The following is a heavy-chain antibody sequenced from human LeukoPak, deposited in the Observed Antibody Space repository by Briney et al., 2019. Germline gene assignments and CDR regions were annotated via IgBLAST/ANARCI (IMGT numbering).Heavy chain of an antibody. CDR2: ISGSGGST. V-gene: IGHV3-23*01. CDR1: GFTFSSYA. D-gene: IGHD3-22*01. Sequence: PGGSLRLSCAASGFTFSSYAMSWVRQAPGKGLEWVSAISGSGGSTYYADSVKGRFTISRDNSKNTLYLQMNSLRAEDTAVYYCAAQDGSVRDSSGDNGIDYWGQGTLVTVSS. CDR3: AAQDGSVRDSSGDNGIDY. J-gene: IGHJ4*02.